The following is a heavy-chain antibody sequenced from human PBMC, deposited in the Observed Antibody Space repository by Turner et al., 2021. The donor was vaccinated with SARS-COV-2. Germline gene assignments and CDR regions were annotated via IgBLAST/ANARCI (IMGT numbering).Heavy chain of an antibody. D-gene: IGHD3-10*02. CDR3: ARDHMFGELPNDY. V-gene: IGHV3-30*03. CDR2: ISYDGSNK. CDR1: GFTFSSYG. J-gene: IGHJ4*02. Sequence: QVQLVESGGGVVQPGRSLRLSCPASGFTFSSYGMHWVRQAPGKGLEWVAVISYDGSNKYYADSVKGRFTISRDNSKNTLYLQMNSLRAEDTAVYYCARDHMFGELPNDYWGQGTLVTVSS.